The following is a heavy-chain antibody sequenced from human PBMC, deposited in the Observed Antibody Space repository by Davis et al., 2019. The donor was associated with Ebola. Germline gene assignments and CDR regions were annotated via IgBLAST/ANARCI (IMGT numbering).Heavy chain of an antibody. D-gene: IGHD5-12*01. CDR1: GFIFSSYV. CDR2: LGTSADT. Sequence: PGGSRLSCAASGFIFSSYVMSWVRQAPGKGLEWVSTLGTSADTYYAESVKGRFTISRDNSKNTLYLQMNSLRAEDTAVYYCARDSPYGGYGEYYGMDVWGQGTTVTVS. V-gene: IGHV3-23*01. CDR3: ARDSPYGGYGEYYGMDV. J-gene: IGHJ6*02.